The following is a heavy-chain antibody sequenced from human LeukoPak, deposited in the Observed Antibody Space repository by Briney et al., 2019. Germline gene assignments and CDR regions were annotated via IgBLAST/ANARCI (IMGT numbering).Heavy chain of an antibody. D-gene: IGHD2-2*02. CDR3: AASYCTTSSCYNP. J-gene: IGHJ5*02. CDR2: IYHSGST. V-gene: IGHV4-4*02. CDR1: GGSISSSNW. Sequence: PSGTLSLTCAVSGGSISSSNWWSWVRQPPGKGPEWIGQIYHSGSTNYNPSLKSRVTISVDKSKNQFSLKLSSVTAADTAVYYCAASYCTTSSCYNPWGQGTLVTVSS.